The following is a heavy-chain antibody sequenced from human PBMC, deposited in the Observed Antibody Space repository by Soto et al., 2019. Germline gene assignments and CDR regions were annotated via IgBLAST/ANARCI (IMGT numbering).Heavy chain of an antibody. V-gene: IGHV3-30-3*01. J-gene: IGHJ6*02. CDR1: GFTFSSYA. Sequence: QVQLVESGGGVVQPGRSLRLSCAASGFTFSSYAMHWVRQAPGKGLEWVALISYDGSNKYYADSVKGRFTISRDNSKNALYMNTRCLRIEDMAVYYCAIDEGAAGQWLASDYYNGMDVWGQGTTVTVSS. CDR3: AIDEGAAGQWLASDYYNGMDV. D-gene: IGHD6-19*01. CDR2: ISYDGSNK.